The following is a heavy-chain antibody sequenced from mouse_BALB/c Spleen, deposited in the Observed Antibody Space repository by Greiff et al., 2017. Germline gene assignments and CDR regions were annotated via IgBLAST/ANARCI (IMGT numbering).Heavy chain of an antibody. CDR2: IWSGGST. J-gene: IGHJ3*01. Sequence: LQESGPGLVQPSQSLSITCTVSGFSLTSYGVHWVRQSPGKGLEWLGVIWSGGSTDYNAAFISRLSISKDNSKSQVFFKMNSLQANDTAIYYCARKANYGSSLGFAYWGQGTLVTVSA. V-gene: IGHV2-2*02. CDR3: ARKANYGSSLGFAY. D-gene: IGHD1-1*01. CDR1: GFSLTSYG.